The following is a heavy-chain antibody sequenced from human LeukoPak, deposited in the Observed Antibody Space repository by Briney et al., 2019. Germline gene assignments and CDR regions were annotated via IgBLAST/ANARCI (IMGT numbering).Heavy chain of an antibody. V-gene: IGHV3-53*01. D-gene: IGHD2-21*02. Sequence: SLRLSCAASGFTFSSYSMNWVSQAPGKGLEWVSVIYSGDTTYYSDSVKGRFTISRDNSKNTLYLQMNSLRAEDTAVYYCARGMRRVTRPFDHWGQGTLVTVSS. J-gene: IGHJ4*02. CDR2: IYSGDTT. CDR3: ARGMRRVTRPFDH. CDR1: GFTFSSYS.